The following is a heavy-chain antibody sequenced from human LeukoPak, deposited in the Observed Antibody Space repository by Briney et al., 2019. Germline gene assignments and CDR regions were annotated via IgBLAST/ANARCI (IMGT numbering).Heavy chain of an antibody. CDR2: IYYSGST. CDR1: GGSISSYY. D-gene: IGHD1-26*01. J-gene: IGHJ6*02. Sequence: SETLSLTCTVSGGSISSYYWSWIRQPPGKELEWIGYIYYSGSTNYNPSLKSRVTISVDTSKNQFSLKLSSVTAADTAVYYCAREVVGADYYYGMDVWGQGTTVTVSS. V-gene: IGHV4-59*01. CDR3: AREVVGADYYYGMDV.